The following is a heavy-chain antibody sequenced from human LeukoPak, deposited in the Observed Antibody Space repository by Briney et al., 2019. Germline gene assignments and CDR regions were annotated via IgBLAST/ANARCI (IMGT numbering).Heavy chain of an antibody. V-gene: IGHV1-69*05. Sequence: SVKVSCKASVGTFSSYAISWVRQAPGQGLEWMGRIIPIFGTANYAQKFQGRVTITTDESTSTAYMELRSLRSEDTPVYYCARAGAYSSSWSTENLFDPWGQGTLVTVSS. CDR3: ARAGAYSSSWSTENLFDP. D-gene: IGHD6-13*01. CDR2: IIPIFGTA. J-gene: IGHJ5*02. CDR1: VGTFSSYA.